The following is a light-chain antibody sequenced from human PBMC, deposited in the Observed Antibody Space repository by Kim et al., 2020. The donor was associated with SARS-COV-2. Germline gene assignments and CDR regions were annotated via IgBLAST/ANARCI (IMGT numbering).Light chain of an antibody. CDR3: QQYYS. Sequence: DIVMTQSPDSLAVSLGERATINCRPSQSILYSSDNKNYLAWYQQKPGQPPKLLIYWASTRNSGVPDRFTGSGSGTHFTLTINSLQAEDVAVYYCQQYYSFGQGTKVDIK. CDR2: WAS. CDR1: QSILYSSDNKNY. V-gene: IGKV4-1*01. J-gene: IGKJ1*01.